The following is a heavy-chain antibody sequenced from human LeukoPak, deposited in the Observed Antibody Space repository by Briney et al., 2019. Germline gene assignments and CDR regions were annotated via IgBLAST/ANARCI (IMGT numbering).Heavy chain of an antibody. CDR2: INHSGST. CDR3: GRSGYDYGYYGMDV. Sequence: SETLSLTCAVYGGSSSGYYWSWIRQPPGKGLEWIGEINHSGSTNYNPSLKSRVTISVDTSKNQFSLKLSSVTAADTAVYYCGRSGYDYGYYGMDVWGQGTTVTVSS. CDR1: GGSSSGYY. D-gene: IGHD5-12*01. V-gene: IGHV4-34*01. J-gene: IGHJ6*02.